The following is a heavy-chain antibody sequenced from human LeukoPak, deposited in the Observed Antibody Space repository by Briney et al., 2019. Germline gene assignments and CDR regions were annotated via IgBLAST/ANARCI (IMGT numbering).Heavy chain of an antibody. J-gene: IGHJ4*02. V-gene: IGHV1-8*01. CDR3: ARGEYPLGIQLWNN. CDR1: GYTFTSYD. D-gene: IGHD5-18*01. Sequence: ASVKVSCKASGYTFTSYDINWVRQATGQGLEWMGWMNPNSGNTGYAQKFQGRVTMTRNTSISTAYMELRSLRSDDTAVYYCARGEYPLGIQLWNNWGQGTLVTVSS. CDR2: MNPNSGNT.